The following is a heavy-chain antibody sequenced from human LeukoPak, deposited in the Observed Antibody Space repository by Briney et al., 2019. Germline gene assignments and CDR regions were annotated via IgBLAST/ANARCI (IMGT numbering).Heavy chain of an antibody. CDR1: GFTFSTYS. V-gene: IGHV3-48*04. Sequence: PGKSLRLSCGASGFTFSTYSMNWVRRAPGKGLEWVSYIHNSGSTIYYADSVKGRFTISRDNAKNSLYLQMNSLRAEDTAVYYCARDGRGYSGYDCWGQGTLVTVSS. D-gene: IGHD5-12*01. J-gene: IGHJ4*02. CDR3: ARDGRGYSGYDC. CDR2: IHNSGSTI.